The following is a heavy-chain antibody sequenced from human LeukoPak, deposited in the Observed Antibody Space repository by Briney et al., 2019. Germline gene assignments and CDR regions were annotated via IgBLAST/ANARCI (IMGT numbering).Heavy chain of an antibody. Sequence: GGSLRLSCAASGFTFSDYYMSWIRQAPGKGLEWVAIIWFDGSNKYYADSVKGRFTISRDNSKNTLYLQMNSLRAEDTAVYYCAIWWEPSNHYGLDVWGQGTTVTVSS. CDR2: IWFDGSNK. V-gene: IGHV3-33*03. CDR3: AIWWEPSNHYGLDV. D-gene: IGHD1-26*01. CDR1: GFTFSDYY. J-gene: IGHJ6*02.